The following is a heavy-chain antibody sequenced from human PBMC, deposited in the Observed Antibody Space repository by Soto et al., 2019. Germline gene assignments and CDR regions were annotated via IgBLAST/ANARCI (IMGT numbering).Heavy chain of an antibody. V-gene: IGHV3-21*06. CDR2: ISSGGEYI. D-gene: IGHD6-13*01. Sequence: EVQLVESGGGLVKPGGSLRLSCTASGLIFSNYDMNWVRQAAGKRPEWVSSISSGGEYIDYADSVKGRLTISRDNANNILYLHLTSLGVEDTAVDYFATDGAAGAVMGVWGQGTTVTVSS. J-gene: IGHJ6*02. CDR3: ATDGAAGAVMGV. CDR1: GLIFSNYD.